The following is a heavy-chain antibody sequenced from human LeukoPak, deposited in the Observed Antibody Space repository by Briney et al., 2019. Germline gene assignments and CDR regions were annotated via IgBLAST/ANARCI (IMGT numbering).Heavy chain of an antibody. J-gene: IGHJ3*02. D-gene: IGHD3-10*01. CDR3: ARGGGFGGLYDSFDI. CDR1: GFTFSSYT. V-gene: IGHV3-21*04. Sequence: GGSLKLSCAASGFTFSSYTMNWVRQAPGKGLEWVSSISSSSSYIYYADSLKGRFTISRDKAKNSLYLQMNSLRAEDTAVYYCARGGGFGGLYDSFDIWGQGTMVTVSS. CDR2: ISSSSSYI.